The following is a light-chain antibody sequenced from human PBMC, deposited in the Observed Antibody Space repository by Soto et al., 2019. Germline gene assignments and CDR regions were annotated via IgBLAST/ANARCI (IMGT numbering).Light chain of an antibody. CDR2: DTS. V-gene: IGKV3-15*01. Sequence: EIVMTQSPGTLSVSPGESATLSCRASQSVRSNLAWYQQKPGQAPRLLIYDTSTRATGVPARFSGSGSGTEFTLTISSLQSEDFAVYYCQQYNNWPLTFGQGTKLEIK. CDR3: QQYNNWPLT. CDR1: QSVRSN. J-gene: IGKJ2*01.